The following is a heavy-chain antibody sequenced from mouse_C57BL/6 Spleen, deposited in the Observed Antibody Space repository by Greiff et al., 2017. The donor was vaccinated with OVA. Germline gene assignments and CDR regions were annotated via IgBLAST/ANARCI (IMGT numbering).Heavy chain of an antibody. CDR3: ARRGREAMDY. CDR1: GYSITSGYY. Sequence: EVQLQESGPGLVKPSQSLSLTCSVTGYSITSGYYWNWIRQFPGNKLEWMGYISYDGSNNYNPSLKNRISITRDTSKNQFFLKLNAVTTEDTATYYCARRGREAMDYWGQGTSVTVSS. V-gene: IGHV3-6*01. CDR2: ISYDGSN. J-gene: IGHJ4*01.